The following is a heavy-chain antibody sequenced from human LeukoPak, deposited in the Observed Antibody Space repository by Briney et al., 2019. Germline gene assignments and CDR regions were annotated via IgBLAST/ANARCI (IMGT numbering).Heavy chain of an antibody. Sequence: SVKVSRKASGGTFSSYAISWVRQAPGQGLEWMGGIIPIFGTANYAQKFQGRATITADESTSTAYMELSSLRSEDTAVYYCARACGRTLCGIEGVVPPIGSYSYYYMDVWGKGTTVTVSS. J-gene: IGHJ6*03. V-gene: IGHV1-69*01. CDR1: GGTFSSYA. CDR3: ARACGRTLCGIEGVVPPIGSYSYYYMDV. CDR2: IIPIFGTA. D-gene: IGHD3-3*01.